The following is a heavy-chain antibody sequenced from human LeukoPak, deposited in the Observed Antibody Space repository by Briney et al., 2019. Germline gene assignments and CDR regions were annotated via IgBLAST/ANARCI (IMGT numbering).Heavy chain of an antibody. CDR2: ISGSGGST. Sequence: GGSLRLSCAASGFTFSSYAMSWVRQAPGKGLEWVSAISGSGGSTYYADSVKGRFTISRDNSKNTLNLQMNSLRAEDTAVYYCAKVRWELLKFFDYWGRGTVVTVSS. D-gene: IGHD1-26*01. CDR3: AKVRWELLKFFDY. CDR1: GFTFSSYA. V-gene: IGHV3-23*01. J-gene: IGHJ4*02.